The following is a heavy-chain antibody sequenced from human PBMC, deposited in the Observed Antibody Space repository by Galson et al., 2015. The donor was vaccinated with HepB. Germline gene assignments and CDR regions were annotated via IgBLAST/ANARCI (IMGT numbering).Heavy chain of an antibody. CDR3: ARASKVVIRTLDY. J-gene: IGHJ4*02. Sequence: SVKVSCKASGGTFSSYTISWVRQAPGQGLEWMGRIIPILGIANYAQKFQGRVTITADKSTSTAYMELSSLRSEDTAVYYCARASKVVIRTLDYWGQGTLVTVSS. CDR2: IIPILGIA. CDR1: GGTFSSYT. D-gene: IGHD3-10*01. V-gene: IGHV1-69*02.